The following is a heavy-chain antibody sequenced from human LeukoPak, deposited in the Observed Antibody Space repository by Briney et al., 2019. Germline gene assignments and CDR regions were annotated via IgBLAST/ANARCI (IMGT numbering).Heavy chain of an antibody. CDR1: GFTVSSNY. CDR2: IYSGGST. V-gene: IGHV3-53*01. CDR3: ARDEARDQEPS. J-gene: IGHJ5*02. Sequence: PGGSLRLSCAASGFTVSSNYMSWVRQAPGKGLEWVSVIYSGGSTYYADSVKGRFTISRGNSKNTLYLQMNSLRAEDTAVYYCARDEARDQEPSWGQGTLVTVSS. D-gene: IGHD1-26*01.